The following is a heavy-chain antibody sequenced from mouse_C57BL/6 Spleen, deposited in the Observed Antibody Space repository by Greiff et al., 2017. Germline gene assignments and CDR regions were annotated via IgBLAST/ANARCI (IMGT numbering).Heavy chain of an antibody. CDR2: INPNDGTT. CDR3: ARPDSSGYVYFDY. D-gene: IGHD3-2*02. J-gene: IGHJ2*01. Sequence: VQLQQSGPELVKPGASVKISCKASGYSFTDYNMNWVKQSNGKSLEWIGVINPNDGTTSYNQKFKGKATFTVDQSSSTAYMQLNSLTSEDSAVYYCARPDSSGYVYFDYWDQGTTLTVSS. CDR1: GYSFTDYN. V-gene: IGHV1-39*01.